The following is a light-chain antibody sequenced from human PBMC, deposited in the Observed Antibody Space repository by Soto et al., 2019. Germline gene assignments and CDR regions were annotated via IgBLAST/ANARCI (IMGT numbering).Light chain of an antibody. CDR1: QSVLYRSNNKNY. V-gene: IGKV4-1*01. J-gene: IGKJ1*01. CDR3: QQYYSTPWT. CDR2: WAS. Sequence: DIVMTQSADSLAVSLGERATIKCKSSQSVLYRSNNKNYLAWYQQKSGQPPKLLIYWASTRESGVPDRFSGSGSGTDFTLTISSLQAEDVAVYYCQQYYSTPWTFGQGTKVEIK.